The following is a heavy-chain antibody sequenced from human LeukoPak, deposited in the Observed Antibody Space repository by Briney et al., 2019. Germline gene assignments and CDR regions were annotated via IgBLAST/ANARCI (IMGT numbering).Heavy chain of an antibody. Sequence: SGPTLVKPTQTLTLTCTFSGFSLSTSGVGVGWIRQPPGKALKWLALIYWNDDKRYSPSLKSRLTITKDTSKNQVVLTMTNMDPVDTATYYCAHSGTVTTPHDAFDIWGQGTMVTVSS. CDR2: IYWNDDK. V-gene: IGHV2-5*01. D-gene: IGHD4-17*01. J-gene: IGHJ3*02. CDR1: GFSLSTSGVG. CDR3: AHSGTVTTPHDAFDI.